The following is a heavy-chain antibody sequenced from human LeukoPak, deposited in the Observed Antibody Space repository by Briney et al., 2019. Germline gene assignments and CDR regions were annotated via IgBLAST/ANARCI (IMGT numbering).Heavy chain of an antibody. Sequence: GGSLRLSCAASGFTFSSSGMHWVRQAPGKGLEWVAFIRFDGSDIYYGDSVKGRFTISRDNSKNALYLHLNSLRGEDTALYYCAKVYSSSWYLFDYWGQGTLVTVSS. V-gene: IGHV3-30*02. CDR2: IRFDGSDI. J-gene: IGHJ4*02. CDR3: AKVYSSSWYLFDY. CDR1: GFTFSSSG. D-gene: IGHD6-13*01.